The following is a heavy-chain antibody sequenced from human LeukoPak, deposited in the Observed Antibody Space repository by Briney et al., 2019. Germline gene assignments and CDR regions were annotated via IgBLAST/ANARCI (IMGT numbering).Heavy chain of an antibody. Sequence: PGGSLRLSCAASGFTFSSYGMHWVRQAPGKGLEWVAFIRYDGSNKYYADSVKGRFSISRDNSKNTLYLQMNSLRAEDTAVDYCARPGEVYGDYGYFDYWGQGTLVTVSS. D-gene: IGHD4-17*01. V-gene: IGHV3-30*02. CDR3: ARPGEVYGDYGYFDY. J-gene: IGHJ4*02. CDR1: GFTFSSYG. CDR2: IRYDGSNK.